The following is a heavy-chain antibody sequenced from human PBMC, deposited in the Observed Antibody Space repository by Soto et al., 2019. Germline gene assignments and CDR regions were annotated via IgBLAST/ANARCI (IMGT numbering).Heavy chain of an antibody. V-gene: IGHV1-46*02. CDR3: AREGYYTGIIDY. CDR2: INPSGGST. D-gene: IGHD3-3*01. J-gene: IGHJ4*02. CDR1: GGTFNTYP. Sequence: GASVKVSCKTSGGTFNTYPISWVRQAPGQGLEWMGIINPSGGSTSYAQKFQGRVTMTRDTSTSTVYMELSSLRSEDTAVYYCAREGYYTGIIDYWGQGTLVTVSS.